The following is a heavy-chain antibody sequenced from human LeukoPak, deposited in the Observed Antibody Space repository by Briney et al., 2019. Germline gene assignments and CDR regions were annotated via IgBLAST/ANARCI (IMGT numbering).Heavy chain of an antibody. D-gene: IGHD5-24*01. CDR1: GGSISSGSYY. J-gene: IGHJ4*02. V-gene: IGHV4-61*02. CDR3: AGEVRARDGYNYGGSDY. CDR2: ISATGST. Sequence: KPSETLSLTCTVSGGSISSGSYYWTWIRQPAGKGLEWIGRISATGSTNYNPSLKSRVTISIDTSKNQFSLKPSSVTAADTAVYYCAGEVRARDGYNYGGSDYWGQGTLVTVSS.